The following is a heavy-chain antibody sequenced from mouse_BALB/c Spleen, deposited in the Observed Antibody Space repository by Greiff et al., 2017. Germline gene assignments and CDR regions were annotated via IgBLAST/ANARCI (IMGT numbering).Heavy chain of an antibody. CDR2: LDTANGNT. Sequence: DVKLVESGAELVKPGASVKLSCTASGFNIKDTYMHWVKQRPEQGLEWIGRLDTANGNTKYDPKFQGKATITADTSSNTAYLQLSSLTSEDTAVYYCASHLSARDWFAYRGQGTLVTVSA. CDR3: ASHLSARDWFAY. V-gene: IGHV14-3*02. CDR1: GFNIKDTY. J-gene: IGHJ3*01.